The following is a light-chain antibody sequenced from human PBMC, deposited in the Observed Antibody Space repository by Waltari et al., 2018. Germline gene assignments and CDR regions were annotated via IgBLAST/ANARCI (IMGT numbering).Light chain of an antibody. J-gene: IGLJ3*02. CDR1: TGAVTSGHY. V-gene: IGLV7-46*01. Sequence: QAVLTQEPSVTVSPGGTVTLTCGSSTGAVTSGHYPDWFQQKPGQAPRTLISDTSNKHSGTPARFSGSLLGGKAVLTVAGAHLEDGADYYCMLSYSGSWVFGGGTKLTVL. CDR2: DTS. CDR3: MLSYSGSWV.